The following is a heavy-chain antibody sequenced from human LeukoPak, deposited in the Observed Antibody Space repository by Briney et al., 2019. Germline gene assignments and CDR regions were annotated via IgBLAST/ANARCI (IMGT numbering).Heavy chain of an antibody. CDR3: ATPRAAASYNYYYYYMDV. Sequence: VASVKVSCKASGGTFSSYAISWVRQAPGQGLEWMGGIIPIFGTANYAQKFQGRVTITADESTSTAYMEQSRLRSEDTAVYYCATPRAAASYNYYYYYMDVWGKGTTVTVSS. D-gene: IGHD6-13*01. J-gene: IGHJ6*03. CDR1: GGTFSSYA. CDR2: IIPIFGTA. V-gene: IGHV1-69*01.